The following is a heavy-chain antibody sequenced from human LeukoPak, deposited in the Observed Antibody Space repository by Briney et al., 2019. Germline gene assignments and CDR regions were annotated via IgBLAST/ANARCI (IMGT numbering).Heavy chain of an antibody. CDR2: IFYSGTT. J-gene: IGHJ6*02. CDR1: GGSISNGGYY. CDR3: ARFVVVPADHSDYYGMDV. V-gene: IGHV4-31*03. Sequence: SETLSLTCTVSGGSISNGGYYWLWIRQHPGKGLEWIGKIFYSGTTHYNPSLTSRVSISIDTSKNQFSLRLNSVTAADTAVYYCARFVVVPADHSDYYGMDVWSQGTTVTVSS. D-gene: IGHD2-2*01.